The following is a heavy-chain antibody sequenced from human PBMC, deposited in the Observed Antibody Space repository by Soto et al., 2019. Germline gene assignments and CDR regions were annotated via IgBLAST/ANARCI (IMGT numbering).Heavy chain of an antibody. CDR3: ARDMTVAESFDY. D-gene: IGHD4-17*01. V-gene: IGHV3-30*03. Sequence: QVQLVESGGSVVRPGRSLRISCAASGFTFTSHAMHWVRQAPGKGLEWLAVISHDGTNKYYADSVKGRFTISRDNSKNTLYLHMNRLRLEDTAIYFCARDMTVAESFDYWGLGTLVAVSS. CDR2: ISHDGTNK. CDR1: GFTFTSHA. J-gene: IGHJ4*02.